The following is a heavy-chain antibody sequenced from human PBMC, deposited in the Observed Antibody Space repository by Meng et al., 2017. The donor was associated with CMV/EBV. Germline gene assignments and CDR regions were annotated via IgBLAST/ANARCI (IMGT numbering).Heavy chain of an antibody. CDR1: GFTFTSSA. J-gene: IGHJ4*02. CDR2: IVVGSGNT. V-gene: IGHV1-58*01. CDR3: AADLYSGYEKYYDSSGYYY. Sequence: SVKVSCKASGFTFTSSAVQWVRQARGQRLEWIGWIVVGSGNTNYAQKFQERVTITRDMSTSTVYMELSSLRSEDTAVYYCAADLYSGYEKYYDSSGYYYWGQGTLVTVSS. D-gene: IGHD3-22*01.